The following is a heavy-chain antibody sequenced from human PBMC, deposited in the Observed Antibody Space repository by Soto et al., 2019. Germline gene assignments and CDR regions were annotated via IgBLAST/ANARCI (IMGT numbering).Heavy chain of an antibody. CDR1: GYTFTGYY. CDR2: INPNSGGT. Sequence: QVQLVQSGAEVKKPGASVKVSCKASGYTFTGYYMYWVRQAPGQGLEWMGWINPNSGGTNYAQKFQGWVTMTRDTSISTAYMELSRLRSDDTAVYYCARDRATYYYYGMDVWGQGTTVTVSS. J-gene: IGHJ6*02. V-gene: IGHV1-2*04. CDR3: ARDRATYYYYGMDV.